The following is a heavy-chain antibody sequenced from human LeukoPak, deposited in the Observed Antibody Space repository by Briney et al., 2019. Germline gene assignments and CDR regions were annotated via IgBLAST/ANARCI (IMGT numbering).Heavy chain of an antibody. CDR3: AREWSYYDSSGYYSTPFDY. CDR2: ISSSSSYI. D-gene: IGHD3-22*01. CDR1: GFTFSSYS. J-gene: IGHJ4*02. V-gene: IGHV3-21*01. Sequence: PGGSLRVSCAASGFTFSSYSMNWVRQAPGKGPEWVSSISSSSSYIYYADSVKGRFTISRDNAKNSLYLQMNSLRAKDTAVYYCAREWSYYDSSGYYSTPFDYWGQGTLVTVSS.